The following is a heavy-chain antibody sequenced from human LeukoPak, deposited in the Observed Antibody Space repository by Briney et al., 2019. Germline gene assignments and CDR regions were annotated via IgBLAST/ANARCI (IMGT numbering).Heavy chain of an antibody. Sequence: SQTLSLTCTVSAGSISSYYWSWIRQPPGKGLEWIGYIYYSGSTNYNPSSKSRVTISVDTSKNQFSLNLSAVTAADTAVYYCPGDRDSGSYYAGMWFDPWGQGTLVTVSS. V-gene: IGHV4-59*01. CDR1: AGSISSYY. CDR3: PGDRDSGSYYAGMWFDP. CDR2: IYYSGST. D-gene: IGHD1-26*01. J-gene: IGHJ5*02.